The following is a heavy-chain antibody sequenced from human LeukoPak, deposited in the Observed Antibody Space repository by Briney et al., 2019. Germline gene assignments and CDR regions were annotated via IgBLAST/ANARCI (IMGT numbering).Heavy chain of an antibody. J-gene: IGHJ4*02. D-gene: IGHD6-13*01. Sequence: SSETLSLTCTVSGGSISGYYWSWIRQPPGKGLEWVGYIYYSASTNYNPSLKSRVTISVVTSKNQVSLKLSSVTAADTAVYYCARGPLGSSWYEYWGQGTLVIVSS. V-gene: IGHV4-59*01. CDR3: ARGPLGSSWYEY. CDR1: GGSISGYY. CDR2: IYYSAST.